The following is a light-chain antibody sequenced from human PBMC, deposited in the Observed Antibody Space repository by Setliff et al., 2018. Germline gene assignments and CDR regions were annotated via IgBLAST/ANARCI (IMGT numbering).Light chain of an antibody. Sequence: QSALAQPASVSGSPGQSITTSCTGTSSDVGGYDFVSWYQQHPGKAPKLMIFDVLNRPSGVSDRFSGSKSGNTASLTITGLQAEDEADYYCSSYTSSSTLFGTGTKVTV. CDR2: DVL. CDR1: SSDVGGYDF. CDR3: SSYTSSSTL. J-gene: IGLJ1*01. V-gene: IGLV2-14*03.